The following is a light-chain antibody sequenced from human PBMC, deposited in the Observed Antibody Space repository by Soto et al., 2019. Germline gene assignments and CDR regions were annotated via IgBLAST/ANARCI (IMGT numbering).Light chain of an antibody. J-gene: IGKJ1*01. CDR2: GAS. Sequence: EIVLTQSPGTLSLSPGERATLSCRASQSVSSSYLAWYQQKPGQAPRLLIYGASSRATGIPDRFSGSGSGTDFTLTISRLEPEAFAVYYCQQYGSSPTFGQGTKVAIK. CDR3: QQYGSSPT. V-gene: IGKV3-20*01. CDR1: QSVSSSY.